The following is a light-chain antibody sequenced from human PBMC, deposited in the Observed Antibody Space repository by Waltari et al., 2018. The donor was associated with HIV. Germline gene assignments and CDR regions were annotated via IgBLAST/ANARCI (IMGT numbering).Light chain of an antibody. V-gene: IGLV1-40*01. CDR3: QSFDRGLNGVI. CDR2: GSK. J-gene: IGLJ2*01. CDR1: TSFIGAADD. Sequence: QSVLTQPPSVSGAPGQRVTISCTRNTSFIGAADDVYWYQQLPGKAPKLLIYGSKRRPSGVPDRFSGLRSGTSASLTITGLQSEDEADYYCQSFDRGLNGVIFGGGTRLTVL.